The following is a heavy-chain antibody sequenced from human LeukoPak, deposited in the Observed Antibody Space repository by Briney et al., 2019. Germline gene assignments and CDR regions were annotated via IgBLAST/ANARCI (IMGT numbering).Heavy chain of an antibody. Sequence: GGSLRLSCAASGFTFSSYSMNWVRQAPGKGLEWVSAISGSGGSTYYADSVKGRFTISRDNSKNTLYLQMNSLRAEDTAVYYCAKEKGFLEWSYGMDVWGQGTTVTVSS. CDR2: ISGSGGST. CDR3: AKEKGFLEWSYGMDV. D-gene: IGHD3-3*01. V-gene: IGHV3-23*01. CDR1: GFTFSSYS. J-gene: IGHJ6*02.